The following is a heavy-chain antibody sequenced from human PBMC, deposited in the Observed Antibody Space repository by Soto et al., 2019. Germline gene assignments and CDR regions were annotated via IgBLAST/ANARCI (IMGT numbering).Heavy chain of an antibody. CDR1: GGSISSYY. D-gene: IGHD6-13*01. V-gene: IGHV4-59*01. CDR3: ARVLLGAAAGTGFDY. Sequence: QVQLQESGPGLVKPSETLSLTCTVSGGSISSYYWSWIRQPPGKGLEWIGYIYYSGSTNYNPSLKSRVTISLDTSKNQFSLKLSSLTAADTAVYYCARVLLGAAAGTGFDYWGQGTLVTVSS. J-gene: IGHJ4*02. CDR2: IYYSGST.